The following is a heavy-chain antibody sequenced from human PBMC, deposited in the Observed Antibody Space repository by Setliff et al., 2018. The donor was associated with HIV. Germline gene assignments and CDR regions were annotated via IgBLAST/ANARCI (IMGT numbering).Heavy chain of an antibody. CDR3: ASDISPEDGYNRLHYCDY. J-gene: IGHJ4*02. CDR2: ISWSGLT. Sequence: SETLSLTCTVSSGSVSRSDYYWGWIRQTPGKGLEWIGSISWSGLTFYNPSLKSRVTISVDTSKNQFSLRLNSVTAADTAVYYCASDISPEDGYNRLHYCDYWGQGTLVTVSS. D-gene: IGHD5-12*01. V-gene: IGHV4-39*01. CDR1: SGSVSRSDYY.